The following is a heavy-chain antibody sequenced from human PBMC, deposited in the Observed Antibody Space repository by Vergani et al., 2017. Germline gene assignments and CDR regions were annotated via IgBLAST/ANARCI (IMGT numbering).Heavy chain of an antibody. V-gene: IGHV4-39*01. Sequence: QLQLQESGPGLVKPSETLSLTCTVSGGSISSSSYYWGWIRQPPGKGLEWIGSIYYSGSTYYNPSLKSRVTISVDTSKNQFSLKLSSVTAADTAVYYCARLSVERGIDYWGQGTLVTVSS. D-gene: IGHD1-1*01. J-gene: IGHJ4*02. CDR1: GGSISSSSYY. CDR3: ARLSVERGIDY. CDR2: IYYSGST.